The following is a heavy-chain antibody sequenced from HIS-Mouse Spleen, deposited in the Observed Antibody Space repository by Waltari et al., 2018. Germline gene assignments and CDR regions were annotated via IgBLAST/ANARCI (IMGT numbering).Heavy chain of an antibody. V-gene: IGHV3-30*18. CDR1: GFTFSSYG. D-gene: IGHD3-22*01. Sequence: QVQLVESGGGVVQPGRSLRLSCAASGFTFSSYGMHWVRQAQGKGLELVAVISFDGSNKYYAASVKGRFTISRDNSKNTLYLQMNSLRAEDTAVYYCAKDRLYDSSGYYFDAFDIWGQGTMVTVSS. CDR2: ISFDGSNK. J-gene: IGHJ3*02. CDR3: AKDRLYDSSGYYFDAFDI.